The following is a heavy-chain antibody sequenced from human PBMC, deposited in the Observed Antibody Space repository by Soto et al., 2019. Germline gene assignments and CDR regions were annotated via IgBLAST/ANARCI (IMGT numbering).Heavy chain of an antibody. CDR3: ARAGGLGAVAVYY. Sequence: QLQLQESGSGLVKPSQTLSLTCAVSGCSISSGGYSWSWIRQPPGQGLEWIGYIFHSGSTYYNPSLKSRATISVDRSKNQFSLKLSSVTAADTAGYYCARAGGLGAVAVYYWGQGTLVTVSS. D-gene: IGHD6-19*01. CDR1: GCSISSGGYS. V-gene: IGHV4-30-2*01. CDR2: IFHSGST. J-gene: IGHJ4*02.